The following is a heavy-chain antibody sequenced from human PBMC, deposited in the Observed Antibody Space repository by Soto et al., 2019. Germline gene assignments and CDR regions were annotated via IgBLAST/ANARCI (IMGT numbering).Heavy chain of an antibody. CDR1: GYTFSTSG. CDR2: ISTYNGDA. Sequence: QAQLEQSGAEVKKPGASVKVSCKSSGYTFSTSGISWVRQAPGQGLEWMGWISTYNGDANYAQRFQGRVTMTTDTATSTTFMELRSLLSAETAVXXXXXXXXXXXXXXXXDIWGQGATVTASS. V-gene: IGHV1-18*01. CDR3: XXXXXXXXXXXXXDI. J-gene: IGHJ6*02.